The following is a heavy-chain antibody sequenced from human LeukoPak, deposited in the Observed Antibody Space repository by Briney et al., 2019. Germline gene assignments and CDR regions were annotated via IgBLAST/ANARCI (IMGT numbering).Heavy chain of an antibody. V-gene: IGHV4-4*09. CDR1: GGSISSYY. J-gene: IGHJ6*03. CDR2: IYTSGST. CDR3: ARLVEMATARSYYYYYMDV. Sequence: SETLSLTCTVPGGSISSYYWSWIRQPPGKGLEWIGYIYTSGSTNYNPSLTSRVTISVDTSKNQFTLKLSSVTAADTAVYYCARLVEMATARSYYYYYMDVWGKGTTVTVSS. D-gene: IGHD5-24*01.